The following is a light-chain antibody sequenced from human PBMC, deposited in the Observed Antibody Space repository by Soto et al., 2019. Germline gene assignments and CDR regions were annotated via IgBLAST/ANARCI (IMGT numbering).Light chain of an antibody. J-gene: IGKJ1*01. CDR2: GAF. CDR3: QQYNDWPLT. Sequence: EIVLTQSPGTLSLSPWERATLSCGASQSVTSNYLAWYQQKPGQAPSLLIYGAFTRATGIPARFSGTGSGTEFTLTISSLQSEDFALYYCQQYNDWPLTFGQGTKVDIK. CDR1: QSVTSN. V-gene: IGKV3-15*01.